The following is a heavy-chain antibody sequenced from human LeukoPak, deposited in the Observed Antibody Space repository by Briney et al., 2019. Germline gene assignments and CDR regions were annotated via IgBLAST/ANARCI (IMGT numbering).Heavy chain of an antibody. CDR3: ARVFSYPLRAPFDP. D-gene: IGHD2/OR15-2a*01. Sequence: SETLSLTCTVSGGSISSSSYYWGWIRQPPGKGLEWIGSIYYSGSTYYNPSLKSRVTISVDTSKNQFSLKLSSVTSADTAVYYCARVFSYPLRAPFDPWGQGTLVTVSS. J-gene: IGHJ5*02. CDR1: GGSISSSSYY. CDR2: IYYSGST. V-gene: IGHV4-39*07.